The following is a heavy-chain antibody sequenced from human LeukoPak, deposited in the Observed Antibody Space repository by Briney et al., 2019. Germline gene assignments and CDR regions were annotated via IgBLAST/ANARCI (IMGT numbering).Heavy chain of an antibody. Sequence: GGSLRLSCAASGFTFSSYAMHWVRQAPGKGLEWVAVISYDGSNKYYADSVKGRFTISRDNSKNTLYLQMNSLRAEDTAVYYCARNAAGVYGRPTAFDYWGQGTLVTVSS. D-gene: IGHD2/OR15-2a*01. CDR2: ISYDGSNK. CDR1: GFTFSSYA. J-gene: IGHJ4*02. CDR3: ARNAAGVYGRPTAFDY. V-gene: IGHV3-30*04.